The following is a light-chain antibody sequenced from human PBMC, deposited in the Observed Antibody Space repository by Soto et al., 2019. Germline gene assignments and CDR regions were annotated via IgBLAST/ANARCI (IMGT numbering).Light chain of an antibody. Sequence: DIQMTQSPSSLSASVGDRVTITCRASQGIRIDLGWFQQRPGKAPKRLIYGASSLQSGVPSRFSGSGSGTEFTLTISNLRPEDFATYYCLQHNSFPRTFGQGTKV. CDR2: GAS. V-gene: IGKV1-17*02. CDR1: QGIRID. J-gene: IGKJ1*01. CDR3: LQHNSFPRT.